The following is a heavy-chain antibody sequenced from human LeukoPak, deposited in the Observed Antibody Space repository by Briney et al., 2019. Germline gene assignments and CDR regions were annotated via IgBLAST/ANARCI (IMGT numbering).Heavy chain of an antibody. D-gene: IGHD6-19*01. V-gene: IGHV4-34*01. J-gene: IGHJ6*03. Sequence: SETLSLTCAVYGGFFSGYYWSWIRQPPGKGLEWIGEINHSGSTNYNPSLKSRVTISVDTSKNQFSLKLSSVTAADTAVYYCARRGGGSGWPTYYYYMDVWGKGTTVTVSS. CDR3: ARRGGGSGWPTYYYYMDV. CDR2: INHSGST. CDR1: GGFFSGYY.